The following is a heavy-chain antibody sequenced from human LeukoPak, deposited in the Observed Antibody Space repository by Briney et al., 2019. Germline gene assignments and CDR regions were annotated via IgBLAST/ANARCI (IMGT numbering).Heavy chain of an antibody. Sequence: ASVKVSCKTSGYTFTTYGVTWVRQAPGQGLEWMGWISGDNGHTNYAQRFQGRVTITRNTSMSTAYMELSSLRSEDTAVYYCARGLRGGSGSYYYYYYYYMDVWGKGTTVTVSS. V-gene: IGHV1-18*01. CDR3: ARGLRGGSGSYYYYYYYYMDV. CDR2: ISGDNGHT. D-gene: IGHD3-10*01. CDR1: GYTFTTYG. J-gene: IGHJ6*03.